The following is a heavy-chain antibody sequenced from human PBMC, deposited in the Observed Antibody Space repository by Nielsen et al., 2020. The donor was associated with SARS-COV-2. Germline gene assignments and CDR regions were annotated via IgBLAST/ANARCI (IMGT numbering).Heavy chain of an antibody. CDR1: GYTFTSYG. J-gene: IGHJ6*03. Sequence: ASVKVSCKASGYTFTSYGISWVRQAPGQGLEWMGWISAYNGNTNYAQKLQGRVTMTTDTSTSTAYMELRSLRSDDTAVYYCARVVRGVIPYYYYYMDVWGKGTTVTVSS. CDR2: ISAYNGNT. CDR3: ARVVRGVIPYYYYYMDV. V-gene: IGHV1-18*04. D-gene: IGHD3-10*01.